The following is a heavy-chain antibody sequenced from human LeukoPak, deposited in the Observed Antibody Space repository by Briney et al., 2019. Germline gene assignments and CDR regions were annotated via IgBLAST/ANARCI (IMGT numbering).Heavy chain of an antibody. CDR2: IRYDGSNK. D-gene: IGHD3-10*01. V-gene: IGHV3-30*02. Sequence: PGGCLRHSSAAPGFTFSSYGMHSVRQAPGKRLEWVSLIRYDGSNKYSADSLKGQFTISRDNSKHTLYLQMNSLRAEDTAVYYCAKDLTPPTPHFYGSGEDSFDIWGQGTMVTVSS. CDR1: GFTFSSYG. J-gene: IGHJ3*02. CDR3: AKDLTPPTPHFYGSGEDSFDI.